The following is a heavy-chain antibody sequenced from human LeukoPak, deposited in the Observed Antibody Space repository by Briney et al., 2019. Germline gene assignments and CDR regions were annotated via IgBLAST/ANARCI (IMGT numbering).Heavy chain of an antibody. D-gene: IGHD1-20*01. CDR2: INPNSGGT. J-gene: IGHJ4*02. CDR1: GYTFTGYY. V-gene: IGHV1-2*02. CDR3: ARSKSRGVITGTTSY. Sequence: ASVKVSCKASGYTFTGYYMHWVRQAPGQGLEWMGWINPNSGGTNYAQKFQGRVTMTRDTSISTAYMELSRLRSDDTTVYYCARSKSRGVITGTTSYWGQGTLVTVSS.